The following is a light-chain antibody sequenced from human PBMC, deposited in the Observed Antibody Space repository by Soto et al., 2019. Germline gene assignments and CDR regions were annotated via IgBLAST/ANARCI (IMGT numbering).Light chain of an antibody. J-gene: IGKJ5*01. Sequence: EIVLTQSPGTLSLSPGERATLSCRASQSVSNYLAWYQQKPGQVPRLLIHDASNRATGIPARFSGSGSGTDFTLTISSLEPEDAAVYYCQRRGHWPFGQGTRLEIK. CDR2: DAS. CDR3: QRRGHWP. CDR1: QSVSNY. V-gene: IGKV3-11*01.